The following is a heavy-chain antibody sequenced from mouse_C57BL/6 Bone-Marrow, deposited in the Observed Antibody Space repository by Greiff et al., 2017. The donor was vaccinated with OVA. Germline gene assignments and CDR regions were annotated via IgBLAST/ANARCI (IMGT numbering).Heavy chain of an antibody. CDR2: IRSKSNNYAT. J-gene: IGHJ4*01. V-gene: IGHV10-1*01. Sequence: DVKLVESGGGLVQPKGSLKLSCAASGFSFNTYAMNWVRQAPGKGLEWVARIRSKSNNYATYYADSVKDRFTISRDDSESMLYLQMNNLKTEDTAMYYCAKTLFGYYAMDYWGQGTSVTVSS. CDR3: AKTLFGYYAMDY. CDR1: GFSFNTYA.